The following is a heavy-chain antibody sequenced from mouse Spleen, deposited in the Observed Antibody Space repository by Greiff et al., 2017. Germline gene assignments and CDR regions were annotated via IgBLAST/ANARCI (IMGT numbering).Heavy chain of an antibody. CDR1: GYTFTSYW. CDR2: IYPGSGST. Sequence: VQLQQSGAELVKPGASVKMSCKASGYTFTSYWITWVKQRPGQGLEWIGDIYPGSGSTNYNEKFKSKATLTVDTSSSTAYMQLSSLTSEDSAVYYCARGGYYYDGSYDYWGQGTTLTVSS. D-gene: IGHD1-1*01. J-gene: IGHJ2*01. CDR3: ARGGYYYDGSYDY. V-gene: IGHV1-55*01.